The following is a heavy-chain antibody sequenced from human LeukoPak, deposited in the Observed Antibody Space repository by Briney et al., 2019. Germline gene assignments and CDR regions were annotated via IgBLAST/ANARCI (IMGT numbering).Heavy chain of an antibody. CDR2: IYYSGST. CDR3: ARSSYCSSTSCPVSEVVAATPDY. CDR1: GGSISSSSYY. V-gene: IGHV4-39*07. Sequence: HPSETLSLTCTVSGGSISSSSYYWGWIRQPPGKGLEWIGSIYYSGSTYYNPSLKSRVTISVDTSKNQFSLKLSSVTAADTAVYYCARSSYCSSTSCPVSEVVAATPDYWGQGTLVTVSS. J-gene: IGHJ4*02. D-gene: IGHD2-2*01.